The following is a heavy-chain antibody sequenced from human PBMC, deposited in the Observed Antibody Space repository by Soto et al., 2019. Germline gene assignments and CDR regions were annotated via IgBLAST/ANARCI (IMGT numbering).Heavy chain of an antibody. D-gene: IGHD6-19*01. J-gene: IGHJ4*02. CDR3: ARSVAVPGAHIDY. Sequence: SETLSLTCSVSGGSISGSYWSWIRQSPWKGLEWLGYVYYTGSTNYSPSLRSRVSISVDTSKNEFSLRLSSVTAADTAVYFCARSVAVPGAHIDYWGQGTQVTVSS. CDR1: GGSISGSY. CDR2: VYYTGST. V-gene: IGHV4-59*01.